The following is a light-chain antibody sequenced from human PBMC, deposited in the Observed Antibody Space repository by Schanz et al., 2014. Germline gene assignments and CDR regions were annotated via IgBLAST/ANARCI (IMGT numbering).Light chain of an antibody. Sequence: DIQMTQSPSTLSASVGDRVTITCRASQSISSWLAWYQQKPGKAPKLLIYDASSLESGVPSRYSGGGSGTEPTLAISRLQPDDFATHYSQQYSSYPYTLGPGPKLAIK. CDR2: DAS. CDR3: QQYSSYPYT. V-gene: IGKV1-5*01. CDR1: QSISSW. J-gene: IGKJ2*01.